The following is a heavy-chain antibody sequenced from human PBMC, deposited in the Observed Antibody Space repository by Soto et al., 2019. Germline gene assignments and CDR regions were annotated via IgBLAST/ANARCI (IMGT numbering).Heavy chain of an antibody. J-gene: IGHJ4*02. Sequence: GGSLRLSCAASGFTFSSYAMSWVRQAPGKGLEWVSAISGSGGSTYYTDSVKGRFTISRDNSKNTLYLQMNSLRAEDTAVYYCAKDHAYYYYDSSGTLDYFDYWGQGTLVTVSS. CDR1: GFTFSSYA. CDR3: AKDHAYYYYDSSGTLDYFDY. CDR2: ISGSGGST. V-gene: IGHV3-23*01. D-gene: IGHD3-22*01.